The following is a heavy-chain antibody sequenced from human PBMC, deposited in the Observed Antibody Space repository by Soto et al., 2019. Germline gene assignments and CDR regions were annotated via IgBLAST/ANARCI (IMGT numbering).Heavy chain of an antibody. V-gene: IGHV2-5*02. Sequence: QITLKESGPTLVKPTQSLTLTCSFSGFSLTTTGVGVGWIRQPPGKALEWLALIYWDNDKQDSPSLKGRLRITKDTSKNQVVLTMTNMDPVDTATYFCVHSPTFNSHIPLTTWFDSWGQGTLVTVSS. J-gene: IGHJ5*01. CDR2: IYWDNDK. CDR3: VHSPTFNSHIPLTTWFDS. D-gene: IGHD4-17*01. CDR1: GFSLTTTGVG.